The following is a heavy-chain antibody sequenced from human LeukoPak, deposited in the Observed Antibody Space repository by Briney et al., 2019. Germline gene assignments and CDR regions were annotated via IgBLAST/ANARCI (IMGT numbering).Heavy chain of an antibody. CDR3: ATPQWELHLFDY. CDR1: GHTLTELS. J-gene: IGHJ4*02. CDR2: FDPEDGET. Sequence: GASVKVSCKVSGHTLTELSIHWVRQAPGKGLEWMGGFDPEDGETIYAQKFQGRVTMTEDTSTDTAYMELRSLTSEDTAIYYRATPQWELHLFDYWGQGTLVTVSS. D-gene: IGHD1-26*01. V-gene: IGHV1-24*01.